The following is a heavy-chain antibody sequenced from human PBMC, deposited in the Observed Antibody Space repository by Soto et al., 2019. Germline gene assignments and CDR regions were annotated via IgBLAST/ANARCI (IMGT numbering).Heavy chain of an antibody. D-gene: IGHD2-15*01. CDR3: ARGDIASAFNI. V-gene: IGHV3-13*01. CDR2: IGTDGDT. J-gene: IGHJ3*02. Sequence: EVQLVESGGGLVQPGGSLRLSCAASGFSFSSYDMHWVRQVTGKGLEWVSGIGTDGDTYYQVSVKGRFTISRENAKKSLYLQMNSLRAGDTAVYYCARGDIASAFNIWGQGTMVTVSS. CDR1: GFSFSSYD.